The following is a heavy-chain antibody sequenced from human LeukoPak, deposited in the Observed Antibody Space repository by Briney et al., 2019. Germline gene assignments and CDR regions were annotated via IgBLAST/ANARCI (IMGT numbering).Heavy chain of an antibody. V-gene: IGHV4-39*01. CDR2: IYYSGST. J-gene: IGHJ4*02. D-gene: IGHD1-26*01. CDR1: GGSISSSSYY. Sequence: SETLSLTCTVSGGSISSSSYYWGWIRQPPGKGLEWIGSIYYSGSTYYNPSLKSRVTISVDTSKNQFSLKLSSVTAADTAVYYCARLAGADTAVGALDYWGQGTLVTVSS. CDR3: ARLAGADTAVGALDY.